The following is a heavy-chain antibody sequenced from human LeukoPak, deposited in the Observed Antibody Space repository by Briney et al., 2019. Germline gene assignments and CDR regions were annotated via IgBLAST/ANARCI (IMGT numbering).Heavy chain of an antibody. D-gene: IGHD3-3*01. CDR1: GGSFSGYF. Sequence: SETLSLTCAVYGGSFSGYFWSWGRQSPGKGLERIGEMNHRGYTNYDPSLESRVTMSVDTSTNQVALKLTSLTAADTAVYYCARSHPISTYYLDVWGNGTTVIVSS. J-gene: IGHJ6*03. CDR3: ARSHPISTYYLDV. V-gene: IGHV4-34*01. CDR2: MNHRGYT.